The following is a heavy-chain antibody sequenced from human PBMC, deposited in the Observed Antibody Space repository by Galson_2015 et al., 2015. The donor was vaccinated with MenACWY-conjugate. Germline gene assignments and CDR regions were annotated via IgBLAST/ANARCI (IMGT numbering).Heavy chain of an antibody. V-gene: IGHV3-7*03. Sequence: SLRLSCAASGFIFSSCWMHWVRHAPGKGLEWVATIKKDGSEKYYVDSVKGRFTVSRDNAKNSMSLEMTSLRVEDTAVYYCARGHYGMDAWGQGTTVTVSS. J-gene: IGHJ6*02. CDR1: GFIFSSCW. CDR2: IKKDGSEK. CDR3: ARGHYGMDA.